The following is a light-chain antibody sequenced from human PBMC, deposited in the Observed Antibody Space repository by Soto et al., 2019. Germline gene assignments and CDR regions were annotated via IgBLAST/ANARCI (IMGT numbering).Light chain of an antibody. J-gene: IGLJ3*02. CDR3: AAWDDSLHGGV. Sequence: QAVVTQPPSASGTPGRRVTISCSGSSSNIESNTVNWFQQVPGTAPKLLISSTDQRPSGVPDRFSGSRSGTSASLAISGLRSEDEADYYCAAWDDSLHGGVFGGGTKLTVL. V-gene: IGLV1-44*01. CDR1: SSNIESNT. CDR2: STD.